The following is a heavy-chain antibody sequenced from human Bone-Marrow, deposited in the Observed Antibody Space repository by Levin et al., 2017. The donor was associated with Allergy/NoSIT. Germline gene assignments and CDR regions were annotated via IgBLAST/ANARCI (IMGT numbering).Heavy chain of an antibody. D-gene: IGHD2-15*01. CDR2: ISYDGSNK. CDR3: ARGPCVGCANWFDP. CDR1: GFTFSSYA. Sequence: PGGSLRLSCAASGFTFSSYAMHWVRQAPGKGLEWVAVISYDGSNKYYADSVKGRFTISRDNSKNTLYLQMNSLRAEDTAVYYCARGPCVGCANWFDPWGQGTLVTVSS. V-gene: IGHV3-30*04. J-gene: IGHJ5*02.